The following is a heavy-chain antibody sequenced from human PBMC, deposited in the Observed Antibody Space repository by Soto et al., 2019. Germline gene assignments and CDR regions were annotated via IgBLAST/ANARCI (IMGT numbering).Heavy chain of an antibody. Sequence: PGESLKISCKGSGYTFANYWIAWVRQMPGKGLEWMGRVHPSDLTAVYSPSFQHHVTFSTDKSVTTAYLQWGSLKASDTAIYYCARQSWNALDFWGQGTLVTVSS. V-gene: IGHV5-10-1*01. D-gene: IGHD1-1*01. J-gene: IGHJ4*02. CDR3: ARQSWNALDF. CDR2: VHPSDLTA. CDR1: GYTFANYW.